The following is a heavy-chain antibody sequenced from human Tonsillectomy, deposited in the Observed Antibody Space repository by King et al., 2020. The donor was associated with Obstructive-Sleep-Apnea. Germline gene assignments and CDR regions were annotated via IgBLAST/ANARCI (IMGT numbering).Heavy chain of an antibody. CDR1: GGSISSSSYY. V-gene: IGHV4-39*01. Sequence: LQLQESGPRLVKPSETLSVSCTVSGGSISSSSYYWGWIRQPPGKGLEWIGNIYYSGSTYYNPSLKSRVTTSVDTSKNQFSLKLSSVTAADTAVYYCARHARGLDAFDIWGQGTMVTVSS. CDR2: IYYSGST. D-gene: IGHD3-22*01. J-gene: IGHJ3*02. CDR3: ARHARGLDAFDI.